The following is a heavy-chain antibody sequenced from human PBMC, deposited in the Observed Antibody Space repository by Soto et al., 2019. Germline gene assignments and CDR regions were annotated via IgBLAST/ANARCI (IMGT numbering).Heavy chain of an antibody. V-gene: IGHV1-8*01. CDR1: GYTFTSYD. CDR3: ARVPSTMVRGVIMDGGDY. CDR2: MNPNSGNT. Sequence: GASVKVSCKASGYTFTSYDINWVRQATGQGLEWMGWMNPNSGNTGYAQKFQGRVTMTRNTSISTACMELSSLRSEDTAVYYCARVPSTMVRGVIMDGGDYWGQGTLVTVSS. J-gene: IGHJ4*02. D-gene: IGHD3-10*01.